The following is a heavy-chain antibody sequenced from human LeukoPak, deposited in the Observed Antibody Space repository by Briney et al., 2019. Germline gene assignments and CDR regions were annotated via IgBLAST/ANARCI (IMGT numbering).Heavy chain of an antibody. V-gene: IGHV4-39*01. D-gene: IGHD3-9*01. CDR2: IYYSGST. CDR1: GGSISSSSYY. CDR3: ARHNYDILTGNDY. J-gene: IGHJ4*02. Sequence: PSETLSLTCTVSGGSISSSSYYWGWIRQPPGKGLEWIGSIYYSGSTYYNPSPKSRVTISVDTSKNQFSLKLSSVTAADTAVYYCARHNYDILTGNDYWGQGTLVTVSS.